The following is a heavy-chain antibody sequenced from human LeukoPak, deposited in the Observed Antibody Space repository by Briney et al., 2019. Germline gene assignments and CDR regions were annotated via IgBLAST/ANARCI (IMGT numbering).Heavy chain of an antibody. CDR3: GKSKDSSSWYGRFDYGMDV. J-gene: IGHJ6*02. D-gene: IGHD6-13*01. CDR2: ISYDGSNK. CDR1: GFTFSNYG. V-gene: IGHV3-30*18. Sequence: GGSLRLSCAASGFTFSNYGMHWVRQAPGKGLEWVALISYDGSNKLYANSVKGRFTISRDSSKITLYLQMNSLRPEDTALYYCGKSKDSSSWYGRFDYGMDVWGLGTTVTVSS.